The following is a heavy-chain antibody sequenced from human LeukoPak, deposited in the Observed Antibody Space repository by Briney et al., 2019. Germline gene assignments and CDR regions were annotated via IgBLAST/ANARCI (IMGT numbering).Heavy chain of an antibody. CDR3: ARELNSGYDF. D-gene: IGHD5-12*01. V-gene: IGHV3-21*01. CDR1: GFTFSSYS. Sequence: GGSLRLSCAASGFTFSSYSMNWVRQAPGKGLEWVSSIRSSSSYIYYADSVKGRFTISRDNAKNSLYLQMNSLRAEDTAVYYCARELNSGYDFWGQGTLVTVSS. J-gene: IGHJ4*02. CDR2: IRSSSSYI.